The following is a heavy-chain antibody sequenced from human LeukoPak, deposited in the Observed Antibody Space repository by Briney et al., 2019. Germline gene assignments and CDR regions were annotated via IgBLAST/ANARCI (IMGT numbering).Heavy chain of an antibody. CDR2: IRSKPYGGTT. CDR3: TRGSDTIFGVARDGFDS. CDR1: GFTFSIAW. Sequence: TGGSLRLSCAASGFTFSIAWMSWFRQAPGKGLEWVGFIRSKPYGGTTEYAASVKGRFTISRDDSKSIAYLQMNGLKTEDTAVYYCTRGSDTIFGVARDGFDSWGQGTLVTVSS. J-gene: IGHJ4*02. D-gene: IGHD3-3*01. V-gene: IGHV3-49*03.